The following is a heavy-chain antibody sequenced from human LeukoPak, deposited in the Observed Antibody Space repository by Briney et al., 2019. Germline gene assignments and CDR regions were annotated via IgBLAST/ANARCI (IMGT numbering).Heavy chain of an antibody. CDR3: ARGGLYWHI. V-gene: IGHV3-7*04. CDR2: IKQDGSEK. CDR1: GITLSTYW. Sequence: GGSLRLSCAASGITLSTYWMSWVRQAPGKGLEWVANIKQDGSEKNYVDSVKGRFTISRDNARNSLYLQMDSLRAEDTALYYCARGGLYWHIWGQETMVTVSS. J-gene: IGHJ3*02. D-gene: IGHD2-15*01.